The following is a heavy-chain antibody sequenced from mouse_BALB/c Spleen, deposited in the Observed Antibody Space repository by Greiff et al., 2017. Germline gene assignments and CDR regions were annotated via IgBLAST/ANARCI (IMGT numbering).Heavy chain of an antibody. J-gene: IGHJ2*01. Sequence: QVQLKESGPGLVAPSQSLSITCTVSGFSLTSYGVHWVRQPPGKGLEWLGVIWAGGSTNYNSALMSRLSISKDNSKSQVFLKMNSLQTDDTAMYYCARGGRGNYPYFDYWGQGTTLTVSS. V-gene: IGHV2-9*02. CDR2: IWAGGST. CDR3: ARGGRGNYPYFDY. D-gene: IGHD2-1*01. CDR1: GFSLTSYG.